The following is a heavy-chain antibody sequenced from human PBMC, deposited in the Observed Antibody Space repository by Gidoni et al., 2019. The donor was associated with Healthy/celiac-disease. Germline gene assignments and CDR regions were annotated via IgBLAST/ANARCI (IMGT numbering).Heavy chain of an antibody. J-gene: IGHJ4*02. Sequence: EVQLVESGGVVVQPGGSLRLSCAASGFTFDDYTMHWVRQAPGKGLEWVSLISWDGGSTYYADSVKGRFTISRDNSKNSLYLQMNSLRTEDTALYYCAKDIWRDYYDSSGYTGLDYWGQGTLVTVSS. CDR3: AKDIWRDYYDSSGYTGLDY. V-gene: IGHV3-43*01. D-gene: IGHD3-22*01. CDR1: GFTFDDYT. CDR2: ISWDGGST.